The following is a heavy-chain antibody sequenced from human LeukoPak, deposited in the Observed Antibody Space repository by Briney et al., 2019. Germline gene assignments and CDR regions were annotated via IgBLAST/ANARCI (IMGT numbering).Heavy chain of an antibody. CDR1: GFTFSSYA. CDR3: AKIRWPDYYYGTDV. V-gene: IGHV3-23*01. CDR2: ISGSGGST. J-gene: IGHJ6*02. Sequence: GGSLRLSCAASGFTFSSYAMSWVRQAPGKGLEWVSGISGSGGSTYYADSVKGRFTISRGNSKNTLYLQMNSLRAEDTAIYYCAKIRWPDYYYGTDVWGQGTTVTVSS. D-gene: IGHD2-15*01.